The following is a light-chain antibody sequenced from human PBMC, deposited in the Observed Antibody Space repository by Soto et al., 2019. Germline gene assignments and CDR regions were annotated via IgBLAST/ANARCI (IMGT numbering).Light chain of an antibody. V-gene: IGKV3-20*01. J-gene: IGKJ2*01. Sequence: EIVLTQSPGTLSLSPGERVTLSCRASQSVSSSFLAWYQKKPGQAPRLLIYGASSRATGIPGRFSGSGSGTDFTLTISRLEPEDFALYYCQQFGSSPLYTFGQGTKLEIK. CDR2: GAS. CDR3: QQFGSSPLYT. CDR1: QSVSSSF.